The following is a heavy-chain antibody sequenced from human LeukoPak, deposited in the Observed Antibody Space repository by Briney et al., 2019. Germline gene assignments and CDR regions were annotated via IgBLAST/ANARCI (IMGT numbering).Heavy chain of an antibody. CDR2: IYYSGST. CDR1: GGSISSSSYY. CDR3: ARDENGYVWGSFRA. Sequence: SETLSLTCTVSGGSISSSSYYWGWIRQPPGKGLEWIGNIYYSGSTYYNPSLESRVTMSLDTSKNQFSLKLSSVTAADTAVYYCARDENGYVWGSFRAWGQGTLVTVSS. D-gene: IGHD3-16*02. J-gene: IGHJ5*02. V-gene: IGHV4-39*07.